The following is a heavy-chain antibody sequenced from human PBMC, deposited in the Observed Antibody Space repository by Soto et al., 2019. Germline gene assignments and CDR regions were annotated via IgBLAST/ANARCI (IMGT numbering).Heavy chain of an antibody. V-gene: IGHV1-24*01. D-gene: IGHD3-9*01. CDR3: ATAFNYDILIGYLAG. CDR2: LDPEEGET. Sequence: ASVKVSCKVSGYTLTELSMHWVQQAPGKGLEWMGGLDPEEGETIYAQKFQGRVTETKDTSTETAYMELDSLRSEDTAVYYCATAFNYDILIGYLAGWGQGTLVTVSS. CDR1: GYTLTELS. J-gene: IGHJ4*02.